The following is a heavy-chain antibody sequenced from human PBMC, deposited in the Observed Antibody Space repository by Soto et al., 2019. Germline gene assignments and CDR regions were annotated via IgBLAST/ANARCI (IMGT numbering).Heavy chain of an antibody. V-gene: IGHV3-9*01. CDR2: ISWNSATI. Sequence: EVQLVESGGGLVQPGRSLRLSCAASGFTFDNYAMHWVRQAPGKGLEWASGISWNSATIGYAGFVKGRFTISRDNANNSLYLQVNRLGPEDTALYYCAKDRGVRYSRGWLDYWGQGTLVTVSS. CDR1: GFTFDNYA. CDR3: AKDRGVRYSRGWLDY. D-gene: IGHD6-19*01. J-gene: IGHJ4*02.